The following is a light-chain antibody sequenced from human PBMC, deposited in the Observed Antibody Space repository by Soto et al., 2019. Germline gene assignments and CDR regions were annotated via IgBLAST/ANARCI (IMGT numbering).Light chain of an antibody. CDR2: EVS. V-gene: IGLV2-14*01. J-gene: IGLJ1*01. CDR3: SSFTSSSTRV. CDR1: SSDVGSYNY. Sequence: QSALTQPASVSGSPGQSITISCTGTSSDVGSYNYVSWYQQHPGKAPKLMIYEVSNRPSGVSNRFSGSKSDSTASLTIAGLQSEDEAEYYCSSFTSSSTRVFGTGTKVTVL.